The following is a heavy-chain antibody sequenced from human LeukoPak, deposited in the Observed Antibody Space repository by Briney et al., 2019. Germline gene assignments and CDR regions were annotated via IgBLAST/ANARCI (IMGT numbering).Heavy chain of an antibody. CDR3: AREVGSNGAFDY. J-gene: IGHJ4*02. CDR2: ISRTSEYI. D-gene: IGHD1-26*01. CDR1: GFSFSIYF. Sequence: GGSLRLSCAASGFSFSIYFMNWVRQAPGKGLEWVSSISRTSEYIHYADSVRGRFAISRDNAKNSLYLQMNSLRADDTAVYSCAREVGSNGAFDYWGPGTLVTVSS. V-gene: IGHV3-21*01.